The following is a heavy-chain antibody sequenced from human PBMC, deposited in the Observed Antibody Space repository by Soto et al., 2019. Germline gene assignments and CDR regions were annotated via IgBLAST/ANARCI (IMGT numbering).Heavy chain of an antibody. CDR1: GFTFSSYG. CDR3: EKEVDRGSYYYGMDV. D-gene: IGHD1-26*01. J-gene: IGHJ6*02. Sequence: GGSLRLSCAASGFTFSSYGMHWVRQAPGKGLEWVAVISYDGSNKYYADSVKGRFTISRDNSKNTLYLQMNSLRAEDTAVYYCEKEVDRGSYYYGMDVWGQGTTVTVSS. V-gene: IGHV3-30*18. CDR2: ISYDGSNK.